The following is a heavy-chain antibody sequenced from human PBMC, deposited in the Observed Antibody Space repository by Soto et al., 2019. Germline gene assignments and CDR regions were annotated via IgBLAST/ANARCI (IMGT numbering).Heavy chain of an antibody. Sequence: PGGSLRLSCVASGFTFSSYWMSWVRQAPGKGLEWVANIKEDGSERYYVDSVKGRFTISRDNAKNSLYLQMNSLRAEDTAVYYCARATGADKEDYWGQGTLVTVSS. CDR3: ARATGADKEDY. CDR1: GFTFSSYW. CDR2: IKEDGSER. D-gene: IGHD3-10*01. V-gene: IGHV3-7*04. J-gene: IGHJ4*02.